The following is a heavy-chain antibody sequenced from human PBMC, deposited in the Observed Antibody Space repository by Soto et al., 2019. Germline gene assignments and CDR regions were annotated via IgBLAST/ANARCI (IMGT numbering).Heavy chain of an antibody. J-gene: IGHJ4*02. Sequence: PGGSLRLSCAASGFTFSSYAMHWVRQAPGKGLEWVAVISYDGSNKYYADSVKGRFTISRDNSKNTLYLQMNSLRAEDTAVYYCARARDYYYFDYWGQGTLVTVSS. CDR1: GFTFSSYA. D-gene: IGHD2-21*01. CDR3: ARARDYYYFDY. V-gene: IGHV3-30-3*01. CDR2: ISYDGSNK.